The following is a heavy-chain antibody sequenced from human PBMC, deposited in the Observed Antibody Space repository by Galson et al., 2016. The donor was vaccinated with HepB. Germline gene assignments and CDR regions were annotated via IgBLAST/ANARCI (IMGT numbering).Heavy chain of an antibody. CDR1: GYTFNAFY. J-gene: IGHJ4*02. Sequence: SVKVSCKASGYTFNAFYIHWVRQAPGQGLDWMGIINPSGGGTWYTQRFKGRVTMTKDKATSTDYLEVSSLRSDDTAVYYCAIYTGDDGGDYWGQGPLVTVSS. D-gene: IGHD5-12*01. CDR2: INPSGGGT. CDR3: AIYTGDDGGDY. V-gene: IGHV1-46*02.